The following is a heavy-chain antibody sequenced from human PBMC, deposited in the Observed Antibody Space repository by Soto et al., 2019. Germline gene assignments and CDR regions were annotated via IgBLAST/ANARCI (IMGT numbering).Heavy chain of an antibody. J-gene: IGHJ5*02. Sequence: QVQLVQSGAEVKKPGAPVTVSCKASGYAFTTYNINWLRQATGQGLEWMGWTNPNSGHTGYAQKFQGRVTMTRDTSTNTAYMELSSLRSEDTAVYYCTRGHNWFDPWGQGTLVIVSS. CDR3: TRGHNWFDP. CDR2: TNPNSGHT. V-gene: IGHV1-8*01. CDR1: GYAFTTYN.